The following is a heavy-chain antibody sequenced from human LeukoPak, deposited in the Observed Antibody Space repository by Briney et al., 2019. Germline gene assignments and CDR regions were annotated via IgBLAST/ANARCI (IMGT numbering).Heavy chain of an antibody. V-gene: IGHV1-46*01. CDR3: AGGLGFYTLFDY. D-gene: IGHD2/OR15-2a*01. CDR2: INTNDGTT. Sequence: ASVTVSCKASGYTFTKFFMHWVRQAPGQGLEWMGLINTNDGTTIYQQKFHGRVTMTRDTSTSTVYMELSSLRSEDTAVYYCAGGLGFYTLFDYWGQGTLVAVSS. J-gene: IGHJ4*02. CDR1: GYTFTKFF.